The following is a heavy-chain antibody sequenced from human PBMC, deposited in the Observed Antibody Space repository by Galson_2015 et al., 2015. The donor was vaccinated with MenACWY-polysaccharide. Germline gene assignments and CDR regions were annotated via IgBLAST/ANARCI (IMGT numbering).Heavy chain of an antibody. V-gene: IGHV3-74*01. CDR2: INAVGSAT. Sequence: SLRLSCAASGFSFNTYWMHWVRHAPGKELVWVSRINAVGSATGYADSVRGRFTISRDNAKNTLYLEMNSLRAEDTAVYYCTKAGAKYCSGSSCYFNWFDPWGQGTLVTVSS. D-gene: IGHD2-15*01. CDR1: GFSFNTYW. CDR3: TKAGAKYCSGSSCYFNWFDP. J-gene: IGHJ5*02.